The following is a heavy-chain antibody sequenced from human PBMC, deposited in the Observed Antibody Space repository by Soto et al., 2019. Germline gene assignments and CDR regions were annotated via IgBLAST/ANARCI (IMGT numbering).Heavy chain of an antibody. Sequence: QVQLVQSGAEVKKPGASVKVSCKASGYTFSSYYIHWVRQAPGQGLEWMGISNPSGGTTTYAQMGHVRAAMGRDTSRHIVYMELIRLRSEDTAVYYCARAGCRGRRFDDWGQGPQVTVSS. J-gene: IGHJ4*02. CDR3: ARAGCRGRRFDD. CDR2: SNPSGGTT. V-gene: IGHV1-46*03. CDR1: GYTFSSYY. D-gene: IGHD2-15*01.